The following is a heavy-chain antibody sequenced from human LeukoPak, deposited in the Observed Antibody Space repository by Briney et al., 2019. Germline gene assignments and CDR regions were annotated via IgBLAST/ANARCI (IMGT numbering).Heavy chain of an antibody. CDR2: INTSGRT. J-gene: IGHJ4*02. Sequence: SETLSLTCTVSGGSISSYYWSWIRQPAGKGLEWIGRINTSGRTNYNPSLKGRVTMSVDTSKNQFSLKLSSVTAADTAVYYCARSGRGTAAGREENWGQGTLVTVSS. V-gene: IGHV4-4*07. CDR3: ARSGRGTAAGREEN. CDR1: GGSISSYY. D-gene: IGHD6-13*01.